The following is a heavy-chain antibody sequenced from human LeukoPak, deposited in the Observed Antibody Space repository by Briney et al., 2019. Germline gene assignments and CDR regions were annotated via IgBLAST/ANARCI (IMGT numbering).Heavy chain of an antibody. D-gene: IGHD6-19*01. J-gene: IGHJ6*03. Sequence: SETLSLTCTISGGSISSYYWSWIRQPAGKGLEWIGRIYTSGSTNYNPSLKSRVTMSVDTSKNQFSLKLSSVTAADTAVYYCARTTCIAVAGGYYYYMDVWGKGTTVTVSS. CDR1: GGSISSYY. CDR2: IYTSGST. V-gene: IGHV4-4*07. CDR3: ARTTCIAVAGGYYYYMDV.